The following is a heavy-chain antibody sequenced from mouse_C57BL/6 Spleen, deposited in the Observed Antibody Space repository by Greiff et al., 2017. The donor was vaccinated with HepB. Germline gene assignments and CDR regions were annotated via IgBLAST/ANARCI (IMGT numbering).Heavy chain of an antibody. V-gene: IGHV5-4*03. Sequence: EVKLVESGGGLVKPGGSLKLSCAASGFTFSSYAMSWVRQTPEKRLEWVATISDGGSYTYYPDNVKGRFTISRDNAKNNLYLQMSHLKSEDTAMYYCARVSHYYGSSDWYFDVWGTGTTVTVSS. J-gene: IGHJ1*03. CDR3: ARVSHYYGSSDWYFDV. CDR1: GFTFSSYA. CDR2: ISDGGSYT. D-gene: IGHD1-1*01.